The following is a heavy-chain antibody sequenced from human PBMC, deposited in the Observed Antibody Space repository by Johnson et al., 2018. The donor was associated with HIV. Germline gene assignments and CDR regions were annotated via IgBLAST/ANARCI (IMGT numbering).Heavy chain of an antibody. CDR3: FPLGAPLDV. CDR2: IYSGDTT. Sequence: VQLVESGGGLIQPGGSLRLSCAASGFTVSSNYMSWVRQAPGKGLEWVSVIYSGDTTYYADSVKGRFTISRDNSKNTLYRQMNSLKTEDTAVYYCFPLGAPLDVWGQGTTVTVSS. CDR1: GFTVSSNY. V-gene: IGHV3-53*01. D-gene: IGHD4/OR15-4a*01. J-gene: IGHJ3*01.